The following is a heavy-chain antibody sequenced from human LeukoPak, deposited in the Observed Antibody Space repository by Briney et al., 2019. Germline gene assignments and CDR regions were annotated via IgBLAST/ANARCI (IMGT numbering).Heavy chain of an antibody. CDR1: GYTFTSYY. Sequence: ASVKVSCKASGYTFTSYYMHWVRQAPGQGLEWMGIINPSGGSTSYAQKFQGRVTMTRDTSTSTVYMELRSLRSDDTAVYYCARSGRGTYYYFDYWGQGTLVTVSS. CDR2: INPSGGST. CDR3: ARSGRGTYYYFDY. J-gene: IGHJ4*02. V-gene: IGHV1-46*01. D-gene: IGHD1-26*01.